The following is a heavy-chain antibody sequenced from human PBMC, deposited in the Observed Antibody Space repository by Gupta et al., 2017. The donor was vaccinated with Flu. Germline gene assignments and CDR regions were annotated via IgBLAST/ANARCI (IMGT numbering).Heavy chain of an antibody. CDR3: ARRPYRTNWGSERASFDP. D-gene: IGHD7-27*01. CDR1: GGSFSGYY. J-gene: IGHJ5*02. Sequence: QVQLQQWGAGLLKPSETLSLTCAVYGGSFSGYYWSWIRPPPGKGLEWIGEINHSGSTNYNPSLKSRVTISVDTSKNQFSLKLSSVTAADTAVYYCARRPYRTNWGSERASFDPWGQGTLVTVSS. V-gene: IGHV4-34*01. CDR2: INHSGST.